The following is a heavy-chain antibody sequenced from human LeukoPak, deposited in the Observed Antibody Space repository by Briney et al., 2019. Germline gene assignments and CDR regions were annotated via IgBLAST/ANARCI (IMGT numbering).Heavy chain of an antibody. CDR2: INSDGSST. CDR3: AGNLYTRFGDC. V-gene: IGHV3-74*01. Sequence: PGGSLRLSCAASGFTFSSYWMHWVRQAPGKGLVWVSRINSDGSSTIYADSVKGRFTISRDNAQNTLYLQMNSLRAEDTAVYYCAGNLYTRFGDCWGQGALVTVSS. D-gene: IGHD2-2*01. CDR1: GFTFSSYW. J-gene: IGHJ4*02.